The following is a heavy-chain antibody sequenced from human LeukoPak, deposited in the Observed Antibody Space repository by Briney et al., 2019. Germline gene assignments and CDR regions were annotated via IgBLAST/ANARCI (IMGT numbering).Heavy chain of an antibody. CDR2: TYYRSQWHN. J-gene: IGHJ3*01. Sequence: SQTLSLTCAISGDNVSNNNGAWNWIRPSPSRGLEWLGRTYYRSQWHNDYARSVMSRISVDPDTSKNQFSLHLSSVTPDDTAVYYCASGYAFDVWGRGTMVTVSS. CDR3: ASGYAFDV. V-gene: IGHV6-1*01. CDR1: GDNVSNNNGA.